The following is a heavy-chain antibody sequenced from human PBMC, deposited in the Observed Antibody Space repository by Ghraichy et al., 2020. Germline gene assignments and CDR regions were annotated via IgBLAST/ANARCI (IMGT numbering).Heavy chain of an antibody. CDR1: GGSISSDY. J-gene: IGHJ4*02. D-gene: IGHD3-16*02. CDR2: IHYSGST. V-gene: IGHV4-59*01. Sequence: SETLSLTCTVSGGSISSDYWSWVRQPPGKGLEWIGYIHYSGSTNYNPSLKSRVTISIDTSKNQFSLKLSSVSAADTAVYYCASTQGDYDYVRENYRDYYFEDWCQGTVFTVAS. CDR3: ASTQGDYDYVRENYRDYYFED.